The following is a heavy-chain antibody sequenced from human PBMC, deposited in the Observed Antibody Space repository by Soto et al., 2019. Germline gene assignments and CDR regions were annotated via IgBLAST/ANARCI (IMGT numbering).Heavy chain of an antibody. CDR1: GFSLSNARMG. CDR3: ARIPRGADGSGSYDY. D-gene: IGHD3-10*01. V-gene: IGHV2-26*01. Sequence: QVTLKESGPVLVKPTETLTLTCTVSGFSLSNARMGVSWIRQPPGKALEWLAHIFSNDEKSYSTSLKSRLTLSKDTYKSQVVLTMTNMDPVDTATYYCARIPRGADGSGSYDYWGQGTLVTVSS. CDR2: IFSNDEK. J-gene: IGHJ4*02.